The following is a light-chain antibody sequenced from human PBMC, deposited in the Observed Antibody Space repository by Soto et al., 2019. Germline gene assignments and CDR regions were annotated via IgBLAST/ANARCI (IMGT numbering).Light chain of an antibody. CDR3: QQSSSAPLT. Sequence: DIQMTQSPSSLSASEGDRVTITCRASQSISTYLNWYQQKPGKAPKLLIYAASSLQSGVPSRFSGSGSGTEFTLTISSLQPEDFAIYYCQQSSSAPLTFGPGTEVDIK. V-gene: IGKV1-39*01. CDR1: QSISTY. J-gene: IGKJ3*01. CDR2: AAS.